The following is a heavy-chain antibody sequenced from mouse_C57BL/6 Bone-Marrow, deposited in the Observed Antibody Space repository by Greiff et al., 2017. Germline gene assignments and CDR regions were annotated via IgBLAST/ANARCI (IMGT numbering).Heavy chain of an antibody. CDR3: ARGSYDGYYVWFAY. CDR1: GYTFTSYT. Sequence: VKLQQSGAELARPGASVKMSCKASGYTFTSYTMHWVKQRPGQGLEWIGYINPSSGYTKYNQKFKDKATLTADKSSSTAYMQLSSLTSEDSAVYYCARGSYDGYYVWFAYWGQGTLVTVSA. CDR2: INPSSGYT. V-gene: IGHV1-4*01. J-gene: IGHJ3*01. D-gene: IGHD2-3*01.